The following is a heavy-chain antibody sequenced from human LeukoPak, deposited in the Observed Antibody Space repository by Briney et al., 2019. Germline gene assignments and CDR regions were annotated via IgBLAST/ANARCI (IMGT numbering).Heavy chain of an antibody. CDR3: ARDRQLQWFGEFNIDFDY. Sequence: ASVKFSCKASGYTFGSYAISWVRQAPGQGFEWMGWISTYTGNTNYVEKFQGRVNMTTDTSTNTAYMEMRDLRSDDTAVYYCARDRQLQWFGEFNIDFDYWGQGTLVTVSS. CDR2: ISTYTGNT. D-gene: IGHD3-10*01. CDR1: GYTFGSYA. V-gene: IGHV1-18*01. J-gene: IGHJ4*02.